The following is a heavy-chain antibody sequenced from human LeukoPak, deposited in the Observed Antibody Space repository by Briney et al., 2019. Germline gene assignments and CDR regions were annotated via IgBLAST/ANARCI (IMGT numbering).Heavy chain of an antibody. V-gene: IGHV4-59*08. CDR3: ARSYYDSSGYYPQNYYYMDV. D-gene: IGHD3-22*01. CDR2: IYYSGST. J-gene: IGHJ6*03. CDR1: GGSISSYY. Sequence: SETLSLTCTVSGGSISSYYWSWIRQPPGKGLEWIGYIYYSGSTNYNPSLKSRVTISVDTSKNQFSLKLSSVTAADTAVYYCARSYYDSSGYYPQNYYYMDVWGKGTTVLDSS.